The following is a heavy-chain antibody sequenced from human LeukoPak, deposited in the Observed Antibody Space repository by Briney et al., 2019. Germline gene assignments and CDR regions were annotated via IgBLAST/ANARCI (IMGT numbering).Heavy chain of an antibody. J-gene: IGHJ3*02. V-gene: IGHV3-15*07. D-gene: IGHD1-26*01. CDR1: GFTFSNAW. Sequence: PGGSLRLSCAASGFTFSNAWMNWVRQAPGKGLEWVGRIKSKTGGGTTDYAAPVKGRFTTSRDDSKNTLYLQMNSLKTEDTAVYYCTTDLGARDAFDIWGQGTMVTVSS. CDR3: TTDLGARDAFDI. CDR2: IKSKTGGGTT.